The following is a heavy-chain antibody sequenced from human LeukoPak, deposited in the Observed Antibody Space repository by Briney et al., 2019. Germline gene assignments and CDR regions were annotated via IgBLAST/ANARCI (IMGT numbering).Heavy chain of an antibody. J-gene: IGHJ4*02. V-gene: IGHV3-74*01. CDR3: ARAHYDSSGYVDY. D-gene: IGHD3-22*01. Sequence: GGSLRLSCAASGFIFSSYWMYWVRQAPGKGLVWVSRINSDGSSTNNADSVKGRFTVSRDNAKSTLYLQMNSLRAEDTAVYYCARAHYDSSGYVDYWGQGTLVTVSS. CDR2: INSDGSST. CDR1: GFIFSSYW.